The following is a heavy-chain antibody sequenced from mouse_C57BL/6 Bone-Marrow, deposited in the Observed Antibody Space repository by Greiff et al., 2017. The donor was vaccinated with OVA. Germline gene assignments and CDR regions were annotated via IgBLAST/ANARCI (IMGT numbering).Heavy chain of an antibody. J-gene: IGHJ3*01. Sequence: VQLQQSGAELARPGASVKLSCKASGYTFTSYGISWVKQRTGQGLEWIGEIYPRSGNTYYNEKFKGKATLTAAKSSSTAYMELRSLTSEDSAVYFCARGLWLRRAWFAYWGQGTLVTVSA. V-gene: IGHV1-81*01. CDR3: ARGLWLRRAWFAY. CDR1: GYTFTSYG. CDR2: IYPRSGNT. D-gene: IGHD2-2*01.